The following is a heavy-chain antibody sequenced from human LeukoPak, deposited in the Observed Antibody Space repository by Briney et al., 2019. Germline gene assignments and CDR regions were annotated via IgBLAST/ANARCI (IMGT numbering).Heavy chain of an antibody. Sequence: SETLSLTCTVSGGSISSSSYYWGWIRQPPGKGLEWIGSIYYSGSTYYNPSLKSRVTISVDTSKNQFSLKLSSVTAADTAVYYCARLGLGEPYDSSGFSYFDYWGQGTLVTVSS. V-gene: IGHV4-39*01. J-gene: IGHJ4*02. CDR3: ARLGLGEPYDSSGFSYFDY. CDR1: GGSISSSSYY. D-gene: IGHD3-22*01. CDR2: IYYSGST.